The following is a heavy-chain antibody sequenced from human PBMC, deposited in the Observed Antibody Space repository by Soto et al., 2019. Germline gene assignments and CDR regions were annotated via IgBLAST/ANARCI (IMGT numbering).Heavy chain of an antibody. D-gene: IGHD6-6*01. V-gene: IGHV4-39*01. CDR1: GGSISSSSYH. CDR3: ARQYPPPYRYSSSLDLRAY. Sequence: QLQLQESGPGLVKPSETLSLTCTVSGGSISSSSYHWGWIRQPPGKGLEWIGSIYYSGSTYYNPSLKRRVPIAVDTSKNQFSLKLSSVTAADTAVYYCARQYPPPYRYSSSLDLRAYWGQGTLVTVSS. J-gene: IGHJ4*02. CDR2: IYYSGST.